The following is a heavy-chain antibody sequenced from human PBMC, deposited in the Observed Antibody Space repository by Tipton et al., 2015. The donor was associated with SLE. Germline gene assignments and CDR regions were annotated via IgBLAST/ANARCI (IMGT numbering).Heavy chain of an antibody. CDR3: ARDLSSGWTDAFDI. Sequence: TLSLTCAVSGGSISSGGYSWSWIRQPPGKGLEWIGYIYTSGITNYNPSLKSRVTISVDTSKNQFSLKLSSVTAADTAVYYCARDLSSGWTDAFDIWGQGTMVTVSS. J-gene: IGHJ3*02. CDR2: IYTSGIT. V-gene: IGHV4-30-2*01. D-gene: IGHD6-19*01. CDR1: GGSISSGGYS.